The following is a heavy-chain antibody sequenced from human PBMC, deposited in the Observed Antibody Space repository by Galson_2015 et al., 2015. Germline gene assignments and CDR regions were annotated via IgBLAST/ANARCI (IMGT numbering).Heavy chain of an antibody. CDR3: ARGDYIWGSYRYCMDV. J-gene: IGHJ6*04. CDR2: MNSDGGNT. D-gene: IGHD3-16*02. V-gene: IGHV3-74*01. Sequence: SLRLSCAASGFTFSSYWMHWVRQAPGKGLMWVSRMNSDGGNTGFADSVKGRFTISRDNAKNTLYLQMNSLRAEDTAVYYCARGDYIWGSYRYCMDVWGKGTTVTVSS. CDR1: GFTFSSYW.